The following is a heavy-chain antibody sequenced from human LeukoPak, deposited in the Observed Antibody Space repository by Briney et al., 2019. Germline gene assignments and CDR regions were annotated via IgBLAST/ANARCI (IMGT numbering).Heavy chain of an antibody. CDR2: ISYDGSNK. V-gene: IGHV3-30*04. CDR1: GFTFSSYA. J-gene: IGHJ4*02. Sequence: PGRSLRLSCAASGFTFSSYAMHWVRQAPGKGLEWVAVISYDGSNKYYADSVKGRFTISRDNSKNTLYLQMNSLRAEDTAVYYCARVPPDYGDYLFDYWGQGTLVTVSS. CDR3: ARVPPDYGDYLFDY. D-gene: IGHD4-17*01.